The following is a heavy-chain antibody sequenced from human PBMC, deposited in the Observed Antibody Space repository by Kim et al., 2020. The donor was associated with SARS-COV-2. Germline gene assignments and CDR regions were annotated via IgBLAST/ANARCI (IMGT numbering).Heavy chain of an antibody. CDR3: ARASFLTMGKYSGYDLLVVPNDY. Sequence: ASVKVSCKASGYTFTSYAMHWVRQAPGQRLEWMGWINAGNGNTKYSQKFQGRVTITRDTSASTAYMELSSLRSEDTAVYYCARASFLTMGKYSGYDLLVVPNDYWGQGTLVTVSS. V-gene: IGHV1-3*01. CDR1: GYTFTSYA. CDR2: INAGNGNT. D-gene: IGHD5-12*01. J-gene: IGHJ4*02.